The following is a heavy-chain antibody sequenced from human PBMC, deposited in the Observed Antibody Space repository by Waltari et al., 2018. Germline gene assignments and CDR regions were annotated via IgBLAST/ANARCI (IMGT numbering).Heavy chain of an antibody. D-gene: IGHD3-10*01. J-gene: IGHJ3*02. Sequence: QVQLVESGGGVVQPGRSLRLSCAASGFTFSSYAMHWVRQGPGKGVEGVGVITNDGRNKKYADSVKGRFNNSRDNSKKTLDLQMNSLRAEDTAVYYCAREGTSHAFDIWGQGTMVTVSS. CDR3: AREGTSHAFDI. V-gene: IGHV3-30*01. CDR1: GFTFSSYA. CDR2: ITNDGRNK.